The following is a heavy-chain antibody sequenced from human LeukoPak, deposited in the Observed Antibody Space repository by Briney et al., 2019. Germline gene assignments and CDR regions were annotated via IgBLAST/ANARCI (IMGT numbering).Heavy chain of an antibody. CDR1: GYTFTDYY. V-gene: IGHV1-2*02. Sequence: ASLKVSCKASGYTFTDYYMHWVRQAPGQGLEWMGWINTNRGGTNYAQRFQGRVTMTRDTSTSTAYMELSRLRSDDTAVYYCARLNGNHFDYWGQGTLVTVSS. CDR3: ARLNGNHFDY. D-gene: IGHD1-14*01. J-gene: IGHJ4*02. CDR2: INTNRGGT.